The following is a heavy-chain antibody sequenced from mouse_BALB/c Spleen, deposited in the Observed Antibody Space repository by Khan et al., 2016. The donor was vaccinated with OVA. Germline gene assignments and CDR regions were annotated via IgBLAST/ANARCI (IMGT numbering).Heavy chain of an antibody. Sequence: QVQLKQSGPGLVAPSQSLSITCTISGFSLTNYGVHWVRQPPGKGLVWLVVIWSDGSTTYNSAPRSRLTISKDNSKNQVFLKMKSLQTDDTAMYFCARQPYYHYNIMDYWGQGTSVTVSS. V-gene: IGHV2-6-1*01. CDR2: IWSDGST. J-gene: IGHJ4*01. CDR1: GFSLTNYG. D-gene: IGHD2-10*01. CDR3: ARQPYYHYNIMDY.